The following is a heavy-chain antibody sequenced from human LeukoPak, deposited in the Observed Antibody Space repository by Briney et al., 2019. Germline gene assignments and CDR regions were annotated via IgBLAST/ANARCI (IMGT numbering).Heavy chain of an antibody. CDR1: GFTVSNNY. Sequence: GGSLRLSCAASGFTVSNNYMSWVRQAPGKGLDWVSVIYSGGSTYDADSVKGRFTISRDNSKNTLYFQMNSLRAEDTAVYYCAAGRFWSGYYDYWGQGTLVTVSS. CDR2: IYSGGST. D-gene: IGHD3-3*01. J-gene: IGHJ4*02. V-gene: IGHV3-53*01. CDR3: AAGRFWSGYYDY.